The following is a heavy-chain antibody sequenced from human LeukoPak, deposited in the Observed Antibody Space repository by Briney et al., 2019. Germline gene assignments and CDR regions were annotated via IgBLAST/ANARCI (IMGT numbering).Heavy chain of an antibody. CDR3: AKDRRRTTVTLFDY. CDR2: ISGSGGST. J-gene: IGHJ4*02. Sequence: GGSLRLSCAASGLTFSSYAMSRVRQAPGKGLEWVSAISGSGGSTYYADSVKGRFTISRDNSKNTLYLQMNSLRAEDTAVYYCAKDRRRTTVTLFDYWGQGTLVTVSS. CDR1: GLTFSSYA. V-gene: IGHV3-23*01. D-gene: IGHD4-17*01.